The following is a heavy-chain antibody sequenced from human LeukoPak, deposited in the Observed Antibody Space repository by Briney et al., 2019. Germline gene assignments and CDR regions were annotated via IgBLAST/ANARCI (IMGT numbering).Heavy chain of an antibody. CDR1: GYTFTGYY. Sequence: ASVKVTCKASGYTFTGYYMHWVRQAPGRGLEWMGWINPNSGGTNYAQKFQGRVTMHRDTSISTAYMELSRLRSDDTAVYYCARADGYYDILTGYYLVAEYFQHWGQGTLVTVSS. CDR3: ARADGYYDILTGYYLVAEYFQH. V-gene: IGHV1-2*02. J-gene: IGHJ1*01. D-gene: IGHD3-9*01. CDR2: INPNSGGT.